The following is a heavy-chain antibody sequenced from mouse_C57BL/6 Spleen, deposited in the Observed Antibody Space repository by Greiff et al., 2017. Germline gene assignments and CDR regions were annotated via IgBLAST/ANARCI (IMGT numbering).Heavy chain of an antibody. Sequence: QVQLQQPGAELVKPGASVKLSCKASGYTFTSYWMHWVKQRPGQGLEWIGMIHPNSGSTNYNEKFKSKATLTVYKSSSTAYMQLSSLTSEDSAVYYCAYYYGYDAAYWGQGTLVTVSA. D-gene: IGHD2-2*01. J-gene: IGHJ3*01. V-gene: IGHV1-64*01. CDR2: IHPNSGST. CDR3: AYYYGYDAAY. CDR1: GYTFTSYW.